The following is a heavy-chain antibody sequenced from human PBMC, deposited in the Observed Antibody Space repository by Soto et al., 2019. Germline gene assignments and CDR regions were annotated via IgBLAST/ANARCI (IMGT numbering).Heavy chain of an antibody. D-gene: IGHD6-13*01. CDR1: GGSISREP. V-gene: IGHV4-59*08. Sequence: SLTCSGSGGSISREPWLWIRQPPGKGLEWIGYIYYSGSTNYSPSLKSRVTISIDTSKSQFSLKLSSVTAADTAVYYCAKHPRSSWYHYFDYWGQVPLV. J-gene: IGHJ4*02. CDR2: IYYSGST. CDR3: AKHPRSSWYHYFDY.